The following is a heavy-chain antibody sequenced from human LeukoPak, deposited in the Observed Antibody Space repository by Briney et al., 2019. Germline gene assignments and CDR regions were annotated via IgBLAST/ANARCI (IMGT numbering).Heavy chain of an antibody. CDR1: GFTFSSYA. D-gene: IGHD5-12*01. CDR2: ISGSGGST. J-gene: IGHJ4*02. Sequence: PGGSLRLSCAASGFTFSSYAMSWVRQAPGKGLEWVSAISGSGGSTYYADSVKGRFTISRDNSKSTLYLQMNSLRAEDTAVYYCAKGLRLSRGYSGYDYHYFDYWGQGTLVTVSS. CDR3: AKGLRLSRGYSGYDYHYFDY. V-gene: IGHV3-23*01.